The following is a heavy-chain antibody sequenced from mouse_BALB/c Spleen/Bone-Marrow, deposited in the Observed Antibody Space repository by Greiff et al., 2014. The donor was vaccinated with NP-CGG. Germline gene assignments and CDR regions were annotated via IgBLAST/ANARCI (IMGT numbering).Heavy chain of an antibody. CDR1: EYEFPSHD. Sequence: DVMLVESGGGLVQPGESLKLSCESDEYEFPSHDMSWVRKTPEKRLELVAAINSDGGSTYYPDTMKRRFIISRDNTKKTLYLQMSSLRSEDTALYYCARHRYDYDGAMDYWGQGTSVTVSS. V-gene: IGHV5-2*01. D-gene: IGHD2-4*01. J-gene: IGHJ4*01. CDR3: ARHRYDYDGAMDY. CDR2: INSDGGST.